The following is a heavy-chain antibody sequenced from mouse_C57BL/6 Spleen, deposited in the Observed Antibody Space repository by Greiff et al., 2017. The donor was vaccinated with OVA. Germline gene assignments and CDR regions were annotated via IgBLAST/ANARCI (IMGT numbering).Heavy chain of an antibody. CDR1: GFTFSSYA. D-gene: IGHD1-1*01. CDR3: AREDYGSSPGYFDV. CDR2: ISDGGSYT. Sequence: EVMLVESGGGLVKPGGSLKLSCAASGFTFSSYAMSWVRQTPEKRLEWVATISDGGSYTYYPDNVKGRFTISRDNAKNNLYLQMSHLKSEDTAMYYCAREDYGSSPGYFDVWGTGTTVTVSS. V-gene: IGHV5-4*01. J-gene: IGHJ1*03.